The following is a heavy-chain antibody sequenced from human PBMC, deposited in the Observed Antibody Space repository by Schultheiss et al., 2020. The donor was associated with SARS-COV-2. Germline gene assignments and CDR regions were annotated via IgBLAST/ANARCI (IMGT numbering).Heavy chain of an antibody. CDR2: INSDGSST. CDR3: ARILTTVTYNWFDP. CDR1: RFTFSSYW. V-gene: IGHV3-74*01. D-gene: IGHD4-17*01. Sequence: GESLKISCAASRFTFSSYWMHWVRQAPGKGLVWVSRINSDGSSTSYADSVKGRFTISRDNAKNTLYLQMNSLRAEDTAVYYCARILTTVTYNWFDPWGQGTLVTVSS. J-gene: IGHJ5*02.